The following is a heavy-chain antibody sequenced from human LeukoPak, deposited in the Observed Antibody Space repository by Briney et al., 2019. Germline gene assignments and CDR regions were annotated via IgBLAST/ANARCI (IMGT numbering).Heavy chain of an antibody. CDR2: IYYSGST. CDR1: GGSISSYY. Sequence: SETLSLTCTVSGGSISSYYWSWIRQPPGKGLEWIGYIYYSGSTNYNPSLKSRVTISVAPSKNQFSLKLSSVTPADTAVSYCARDGRYYYDRSGYSNWYFDLWGRGTLVTVSS. J-gene: IGHJ2*01. D-gene: IGHD3-22*01. V-gene: IGHV4-59*01. CDR3: ARDGRYYYDRSGYSNWYFDL.